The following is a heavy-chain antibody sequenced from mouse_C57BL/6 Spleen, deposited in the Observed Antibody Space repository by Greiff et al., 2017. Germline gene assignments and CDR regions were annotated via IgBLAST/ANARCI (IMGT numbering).Heavy chain of an antibody. CDR2: ISYDGSN. Sequence: EVKLQQSGPGLVKPSQSLSLTCSVTGYSITSGYSWNWIRQFPGNKLEWMGYISYDGSNNYNPSLKNRISITRDTSKNQFFLKLNSVTTEDTATYYCARDYYYGSGYFDVWGTGTTVTVSS. CDR3: ARDYYYGSGYFDV. D-gene: IGHD1-1*01. J-gene: IGHJ1*03. CDR1: GYSITSGYS. V-gene: IGHV3-6*01.